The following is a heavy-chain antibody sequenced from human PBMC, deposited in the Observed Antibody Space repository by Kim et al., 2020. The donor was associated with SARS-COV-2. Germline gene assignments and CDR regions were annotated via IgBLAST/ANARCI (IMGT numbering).Heavy chain of an antibody. CDR2: IYYSGST. CDR1: GGSISSGGYY. Sequence: SETLSLTCTVSGGSISSGGYYWSWIRQHPGKGLEWIGYIYYSGSTYYNPSLKSRVTISVDTSKNQFSLKLSSVTAADTAVYYCARTMVTDYYYGMDVWGQGTPVTVSS. D-gene: IGHD5-18*01. J-gene: IGHJ6*02. V-gene: IGHV4-31*03. CDR3: ARTMVTDYYYGMDV.